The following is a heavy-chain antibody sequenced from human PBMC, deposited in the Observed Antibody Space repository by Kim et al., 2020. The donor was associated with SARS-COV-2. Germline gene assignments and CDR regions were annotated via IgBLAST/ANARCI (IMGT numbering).Heavy chain of an antibody. CDR3: ARTPAAAGKVGWFDP. CDR2: IYYSGST. D-gene: IGHD6-13*01. J-gene: IGHJ5*02. Sequence: SETLSLTCTVSGGSISSGGYYWSWIRQHPGKGLEWIGYIYYSGSTYYNPSLKSRVTISVDTSKNQFSLKLSSVTAADTAVYYCARTPAAAGKVGWFDPWGQGTLVTVSS. CDR1: GGSISSGGYY. V-gene: IGHV4-31*03.